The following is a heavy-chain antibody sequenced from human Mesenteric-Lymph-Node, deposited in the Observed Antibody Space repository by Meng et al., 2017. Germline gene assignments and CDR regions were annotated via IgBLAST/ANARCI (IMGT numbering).Heavy chain of an antibody. J-gene: IGHJ4*02. V-gene: IGHV3-33*06. CDR1: GFTFSSYG. CDR2: IWYDGSNK. CDR3: AKVWGDDISDY. D-gene: IGHD7-27*01. Sequence: GESLKISCAASGFTFSSYGMHWVRQAPGKGLEWVAVIWYDGSNKYYADSVKGRFTISRDNSKNTLYLQMNSLRAEDTAVYYCAKVWGDDISDYWGQGTLVTVSS.